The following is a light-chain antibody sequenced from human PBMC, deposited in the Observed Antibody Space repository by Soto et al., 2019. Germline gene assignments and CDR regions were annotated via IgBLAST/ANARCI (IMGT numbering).Light chain of an antibody. V-gene: IGKV3-20*01. Sequence: IVLTQSPGTLSLSPGERATLSCRASQSVSSSYLAWYQQKPGQAPRLLIYGASSRATGIPDRFSGSGSGTEFTLTISSLQSEDFAVYYCQQYNNWPFTFGQGTRLEIK. CDR3: QQYNNWPFT. CDR1: QSVSSSY. CDR2: GAS. J-gene: IGKJ5*01.